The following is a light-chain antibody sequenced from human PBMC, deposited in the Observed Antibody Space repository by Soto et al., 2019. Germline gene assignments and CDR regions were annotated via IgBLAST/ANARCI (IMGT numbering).Light chain of an antibody. J-gene: IGKJ1*01. V-gene: IGKV1-39*01. CDR2: AAS. CDR1: QSISSY. CDR3: QQSYSTPRT. Sequence: DIQMTQSPSSLSASVGDRFTITCRASQSISSYLNWYQQKPGKAPKLLIYAASSLQSGVPSRFSGSGSGTDFTLTISSLQPEDFATYHCQQSYSTPRTFGQGTKVDIK.